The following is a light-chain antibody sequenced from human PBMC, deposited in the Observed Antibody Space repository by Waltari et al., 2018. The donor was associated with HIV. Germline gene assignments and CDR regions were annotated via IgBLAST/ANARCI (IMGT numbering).Light chain of an antibody. CDR2: DNR. V-gene: IGLV1-40*01. Sequence: QSVLTQPPSVSGAPGPRVTIPRTGSNSHIGAGYDAHWYQQLPGSAPKLLMFDNRKRPSGVPDRFSGSKSGTSASLVITGLQAADEAVYYCQSYDNSLSNVVFGGGTKLIVL. CDR3: QSYDNSLSNVV. CDR1: NSHIGAGYD. J-gene: IGLJ2*01.